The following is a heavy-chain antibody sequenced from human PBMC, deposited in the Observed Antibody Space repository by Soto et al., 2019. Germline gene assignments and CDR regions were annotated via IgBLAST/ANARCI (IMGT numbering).Heavy chain of an antibody. CDR3: ARREDSGSAADAFDI. Sequence: SVKVSCKASGGTFSSYAISWVRQAPGQGLEWMGGIIPIFGTANYAQKFQGRVTITADESTSTAYMELSSLRSEDTAVYYCARREDSGSAADAFDIWGQGTMVTVS. J-gene: IGHJ3*02. V-gene: IGHV1-69*13. D-gene: IGHD1-26*01. CDR2: IIPIFGTA. CDR1: GGTFSSYA.